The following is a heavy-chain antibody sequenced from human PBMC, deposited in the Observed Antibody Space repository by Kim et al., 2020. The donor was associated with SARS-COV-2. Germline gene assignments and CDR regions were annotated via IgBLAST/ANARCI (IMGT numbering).Heavy chain of an antibody. J-gene: IGHJ3*02. Sequence: TNYAKKFQGRVTMTRDTSISTASMELSRLRSDDTAVYYCARDGTAGAFDIWGQGTMVPVSS. V-gene: IGHV1-2*02. D-gene: IGHD2-21*02. CDR3: ARDGTAGAFDI. CDR2: T.